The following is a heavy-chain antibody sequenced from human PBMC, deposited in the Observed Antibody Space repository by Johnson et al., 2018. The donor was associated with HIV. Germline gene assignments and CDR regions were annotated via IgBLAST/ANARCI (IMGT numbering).Heavy chain of an antibody. J-gene: IGHJ3*02. CDR3: AKTYSSSWYAFDI. Sequence: QVQLVESGGGVVQPGRSLRLSCAASGFTFSTYAMHWVRQAPGKGLEWVAIIFYDGSNKYYADSVKGRFTISRDNSKNTLYLQMNSLRAEDTAVYYCAKTYSSSWYAFDIWGQGTMVTVSS. CDR1: GFTFSTYA. V-gene: IGHV3-30*18. D-gene: IGHD6-13*01. CDR2: IFYDGSNK.